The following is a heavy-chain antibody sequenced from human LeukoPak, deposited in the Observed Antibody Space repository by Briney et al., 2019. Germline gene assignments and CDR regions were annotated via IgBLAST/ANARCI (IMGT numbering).Heavy chain of an antibody. CDR2: INHSGST. CDR3: ARLLTRGGLVVPAARGLDY. Sequence: SETLSLTCAVYGGFFSGYYWSWIRQPPGKGLEWIGEINHSGSTNYNPSLKSRVTISVDTSKNQFSLKLSSVTAADTAVYYCARLLTRGGLVVPAARGLDYWGQGTLVTVSS. V-gene: IGHV4-34*01. J-gene: IGHJ4*02. D-gene: IGHD2-2*01. CDR1: GGFFSGYY.